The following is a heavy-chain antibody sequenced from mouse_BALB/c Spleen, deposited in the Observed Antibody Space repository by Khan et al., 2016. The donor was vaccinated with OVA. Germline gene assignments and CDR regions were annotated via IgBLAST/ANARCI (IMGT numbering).Heavy chain of an antibody. CDR1: GYTFTDFI. V-gene: IGHV1-18*01. D-gene: IGHD2-12*01. CDR3: ARHCYAGFAY. J-gene: IGHJ3*01. Sequence: VRLQQSGPELVKPGASVKIPCKASGYTFTDFIIDWVKQSLGESREWIGEINPNNGDTIYNQKFKGKATLTVDKSSSTAYLELRSMTSEDTAVYASARHCYAGFAYWGQGTLVTVSA. CDR2: INPNNGDT.